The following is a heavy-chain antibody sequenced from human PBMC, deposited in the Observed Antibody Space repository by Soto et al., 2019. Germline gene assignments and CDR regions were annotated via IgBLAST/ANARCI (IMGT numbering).Heavy chain of an antibody. CDR2: ISAYNGST. Sequence: GASVKVSCKASGYTFTSYGISWVRQAPGQGLEWMGWISAYNGSTNYAQKLQGRVTVTTDTSTSIAYMELRSLRFDDTAVYYCARRSIAAAGSYFYYGMDVWGQGTTVTVS. CDR3: ARRSIAAAGSYFYYGMDV. D-gene: IGHD6-25*01. V-gene: IGHV1-18*01. CDR1: GYTFTSYG. J-gene: IGHJ6*02.